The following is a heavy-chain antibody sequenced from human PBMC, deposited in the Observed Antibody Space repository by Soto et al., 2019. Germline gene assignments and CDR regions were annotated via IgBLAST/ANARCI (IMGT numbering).Heavy chain of an antibody. Sequence: QVQLKESGPGLVKPSQTLSLTCTVSGGSISSGDYYWSWIRQPPGKGLEWIGYIYYSGSTYYNPSLKSRVTISVDTYKNQFSLKLSSVTAADTAVYYCARELRGRIGNWFDPWGQGTLVTVSS. D-gene: IGHD4-17*01. CDR2: IYYSGST. CDR1: GGSISSGDYY. CDR3: ARELRGRIGNWFDP. J-gene: IGHJ5*02. V-gene: IGHV4-30-4*01.